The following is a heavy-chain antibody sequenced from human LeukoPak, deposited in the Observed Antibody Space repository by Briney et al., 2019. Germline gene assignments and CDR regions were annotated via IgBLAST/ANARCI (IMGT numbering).Heavy chain of an antibody. CDR1: GGSISSSSYY. D-gene: IGHD3-10*01. J-gene: IGHJ4*02. Sequence: SETLSLTCTVSGGSISSSSYYWGWIRQPPGKGLEWIGSISYSGSTYYNPSLKSRVTISVDTSKNQFSLKLSSVTAADTAVYYCARPDATSGVDYWGQGTLVTVSS. CDR2: ISYSGST. CDR3: ARPDATSGVDY. V-gene: IGHV4-39*01.